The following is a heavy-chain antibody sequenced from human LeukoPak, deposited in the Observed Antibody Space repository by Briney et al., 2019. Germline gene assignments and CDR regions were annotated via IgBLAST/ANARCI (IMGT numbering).Heavy chain of an antibody. CDR1: GFTFSSYG. J-gene: IGHJ3*02. CDR3: AKSSSGLYAFDI. Sequence: GGSLRLSCAASGFTFSSYGMHWVRQAPGKGLEWVAFVRFDGSNKYYADSVKGRFTISRDNSKNALYLQVNSLRAEDTAVYYCAKSSSGLYAFDIWGQGTMVTVSS. V-gene: IGHV3-30*02. D-gene: IGHD6-6*01. CDR2: VRFDGSNK.